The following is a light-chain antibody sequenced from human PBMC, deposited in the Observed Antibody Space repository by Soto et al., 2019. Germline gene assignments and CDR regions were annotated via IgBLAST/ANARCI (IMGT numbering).Light chain of an antibody. CDR2: DVS. CDR1: NSDVGGYNF. V-gene: IGLV2-14*03. J-gene: IGLJ1*01. CDR3: SSFTGSNYV. Sequence: QCVLTQPASGSGSPWQSNTLSRTRTNSDVGGYNFVSWYQQYPGKAPKLMICDVSNRPSGVSNRFSGSKSGNTASLTISGLQAEDEADYYCSSFTGSNYVFGTGTKVTVL.